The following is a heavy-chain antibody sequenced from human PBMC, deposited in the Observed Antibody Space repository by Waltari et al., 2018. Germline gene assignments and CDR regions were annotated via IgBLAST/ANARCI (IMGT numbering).Heavy chain of an antibody. CDR1: GFTFSSYA. CDR3: ARDWGVRRAFDI. Sequence: QVQLVESGGGVVQPGRSLRLSCAASGFTFSSYAMHWVRQAPGKGLEWVAVISYDGINKYYADSVKGRFTISRDNSKNTLYLQMNSLRSDDTAVYYCARDWGVRRAFDIWGQGTMVTVSS. CDR2: ISYDGINK. D-gene: IGHD3-10*01. J-gene: IGHJ3*02. V-gene: IGHV3-30-3*01.